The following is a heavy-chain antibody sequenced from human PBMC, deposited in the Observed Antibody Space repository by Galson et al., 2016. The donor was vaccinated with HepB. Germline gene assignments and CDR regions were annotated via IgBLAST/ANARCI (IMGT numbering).Heavy chain of an antibody. Sequence: SLRLSCAASGFTFSRYGMSWVRQAPGKGLEWVSVISGIGGSTFCSASVKGRYAESVKGRFTASRDNPKNTLYLQMNSLRAEDTAVYYCVKGCAGDCYLFEYWGQGTLVTVSS. D-gene: IGHD2-21*02. CDR3: VKGCAGDCYLFEY. CDR2: ISGIGGST. V-gene: IGHV3-23*01. J-gene: IGHJ4*02. CDR1: GFTFSRYG.